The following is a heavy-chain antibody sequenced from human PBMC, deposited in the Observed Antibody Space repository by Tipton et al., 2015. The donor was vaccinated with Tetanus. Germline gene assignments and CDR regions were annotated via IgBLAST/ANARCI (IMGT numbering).Heavy chain of an antibody. D-gene: IGHD2-15*01. CDR1: GYIFTNYW. CDR3: ARAHCSDGVCNFDF. CDR2: IYPGDSDT. Sequence: MQLVQSGGEVKKPGESLKISRKGSGYIFTNYWIGWVRQKPGKGLEWMGIIYPGDSDTRYSPSFQGQVTISVDKSINTAYLQWSSLKASDTSMFYCARAHCSDGVCNFDFWGQGALVTVAS. J-gene: IGHJ4*02. V-gene: IGHV5-51*01.